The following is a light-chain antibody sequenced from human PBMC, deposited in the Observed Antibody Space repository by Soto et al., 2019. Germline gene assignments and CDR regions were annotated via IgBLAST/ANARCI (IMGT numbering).Light chain of an antibody. CDR2: KVS. CDR3: IQGTHWPIT. V-gene: IGKV2-30*02. Sequence: DVVMTQSPLSLPVTLGQPASISCRSNQSLVHSDGIAYFSWFQQRPGRSPRRLIYKVSNRDSGVRARLSASGSGTDLALKISRVEAEDVGVDYCIQGTHWPITFGQGTRLEI. J-gene: IGKJ5*01. CDR1: QSLVHSDGIAY.